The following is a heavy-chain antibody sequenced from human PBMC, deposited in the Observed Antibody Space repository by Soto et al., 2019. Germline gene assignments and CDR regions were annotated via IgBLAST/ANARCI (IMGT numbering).Heavy chain of an antibody. D-gene: IGHD2-8*01. J-gene: IGHJ4*02. CDR3: ARGDIVLMVYAASGPPDY. Sequence: QVQLVESGGGVVQPGRSLRLSCAASRFTFSSYGIHWVRQAPGKGLEWVAVIWYDGSNKYYADSVKGRFTISRDNSKNTLYLQMNSLRAEDTAVYYCARGDIVLMVYAASGPPDYWGQGTLVTVSS. CDR1: RFTFSSYG. CDR2: IWYDGSNK. V-gene: IGHV3-33*01.